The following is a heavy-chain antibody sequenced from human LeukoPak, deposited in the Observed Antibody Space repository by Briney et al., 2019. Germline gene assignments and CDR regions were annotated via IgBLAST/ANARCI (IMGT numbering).Heavy chain of an antibody. Sequence: QSGGSLRLSCAASGFIFSRNAMSWVRQAPGKGLEWVSAISGSGDAPYYADSVKGRFTISRDNSKSTLYLQMNSLRVEDTAVYYCASGIVVTGPLDHRDQGTLVTVSS. CDR2: ISGSGDAP. J-gene: IGHJ4*02. D-gene: IGHD3-22*01. CDR3: ASGIVVTGPLDH. V-gene: IGHV3-23*01. CDR1: GFIFSRNA.